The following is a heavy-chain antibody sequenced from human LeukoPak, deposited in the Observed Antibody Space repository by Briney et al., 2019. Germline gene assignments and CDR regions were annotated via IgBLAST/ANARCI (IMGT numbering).Heavy chain of an antibody. Sequence: PGGSPRLSCAASGFTFSTYSMNWVRQAPGKGLEWVSYISSGSNTIYYADSVKGRFTISRDNAKNSLYLQMNSLRAEDTAVYYCATYWNYGYWGQGTLVTVSS. CDR2: ISSGSNTI. V-gene: IGHV3-48*01. D-gene: IGHD1-7*01. J-gene: IGHJ4*02. CDR1: GFTFSTYS. CDR3: ATYWNYGY.